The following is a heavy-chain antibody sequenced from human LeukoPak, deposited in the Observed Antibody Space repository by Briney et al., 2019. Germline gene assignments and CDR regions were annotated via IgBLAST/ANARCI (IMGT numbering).Heavy chain of an antibody. V-gene: IGHV3-7*01. CDR3: ARDQTLVAIGASGY. CDR2: IKQDGDDK. CDR1: GFKFSGYW. Sequence: GGSLRLSCVASGFKFSGYWMTWVRHTPGKGLEWVANIKQDGDDKYYAESVRGRFTISRDNVRNSLYLQMNSLRAEDTGIYYCARDQTLVAIGASGYWGQGTLVTVSS. J-gene: IGHJ4*02. D-gene: IGHD2/OR15-2a*01.